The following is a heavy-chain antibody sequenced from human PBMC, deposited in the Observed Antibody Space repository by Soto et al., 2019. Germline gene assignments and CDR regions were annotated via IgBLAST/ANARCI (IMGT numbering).Heavy chain of an antibody. D-gene: IGHD3-22*01. Sequence: PGGSLRLSCAASGFTFSSYEMNWVRQAPGKGLEWVSYISSSGSTIYYADSVKGRFTISRDNAKNSLYLQMNSLRAEDTAVYYCARAYYYDSSGYPFDYWGQGTLVTVSS. CDR3: ARAYYYDSSGYPFDY. V-gene: IGHV3-48*03. CDR2: ISSSGSTI. J-gene: IGHJ4*02. CDR1: GFTFSSYE.